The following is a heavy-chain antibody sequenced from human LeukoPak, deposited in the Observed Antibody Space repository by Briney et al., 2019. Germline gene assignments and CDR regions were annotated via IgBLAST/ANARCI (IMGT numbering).Heavy chain of an antibody. CDR2: ISHMGNT. CDR1: VYPISSRYY. CDR3: ATHCQLLSFDS. J-gene: IGHJ4*02. V-gene: IGHV4-38-2*01. D-gene: IGHD2-2*01. Sequence: SETLSLTCDVSVYPISSRYYWGRIRQPPGQGLEWIGSISHMGNTYYNPSLKSRVTISVDTSKNQFSLKLTSVTAADTAVYYCATHCQLLSFDSWGQGILVTVSS.